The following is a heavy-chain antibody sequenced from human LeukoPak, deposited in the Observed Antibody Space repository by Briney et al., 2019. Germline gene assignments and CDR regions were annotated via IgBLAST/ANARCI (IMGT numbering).Heavy chain of an antibody. J-gene: IGHJ4*02. D-gene: IGHD5-12*01. CDR2: ISSRGSDI. V-gene: IGHV3-11*04. CDR1: GFSFSDYH. CDR3: ARGPSGYHNT. Sequence: GGSLRLSCAASGFSFSDYHMSWVRQAPGKGLEWVSYISSRGSDIHYTDSVKGRFTISRDNAKRSLFLQMNSLRAEDTAVYYCARGPSGYHNTGGQGTLVTVSS.